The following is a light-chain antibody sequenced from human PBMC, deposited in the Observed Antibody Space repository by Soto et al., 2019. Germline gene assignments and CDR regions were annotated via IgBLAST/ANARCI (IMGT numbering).Light chain of an antibody. CDR1: QGIGNL. CDR3: QKYNSAPFT. CDR2: AAS. Sequence: DIQMTQSPSSLSASIGDRVTITCRASQGIGNLLAWLQQKPGKAPNLLIYAASNLRSGVPSRFSGSGSGTDFTLTISSLQPEDVAIYYCQKYNSAPFTFGPGTKVDIK. J-gene: IGKJ3*01. V-gene: IGKV1-27*01.